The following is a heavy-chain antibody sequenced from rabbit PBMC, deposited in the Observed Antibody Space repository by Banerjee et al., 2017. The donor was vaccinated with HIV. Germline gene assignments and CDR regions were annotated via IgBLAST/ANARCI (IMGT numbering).Heavy chain of an antibody. Sequence: QSLEESGGDLVKPGASLTLTCTASGFDFSNNYVMCWVRQAPGKGLEWIGCIVTGSGSTYYASWAKGRFTISKTSSTTVTLQMTSLTAADTATYFCAKWGGSGDFYKLWGQGTLVT. CDR3: AKWGGSGDFYKL. J-gene: IGHJ3*01. CDR2: IVTGSGST. CDR1: GFDFSNNYV. V-gene: IGHV1S40*01. D-gene: IGHD1-1*01.